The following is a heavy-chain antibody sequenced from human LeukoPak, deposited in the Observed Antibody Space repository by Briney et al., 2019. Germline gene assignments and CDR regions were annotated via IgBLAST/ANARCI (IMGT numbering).Heavy chain of an antibody. J-gene: IGHJ5*02. CDR1: GFPFINYG. D-gene: IGHD2-8*01. V-gene: IGHV3-48*02. CDR3: ARMGLCYTYDNLFDP. CDR2: ISSSSSLI. Sequence: PGGSLRPSCGACGFPFINYGMDWVRQAPGKGLEWISYISSSSSLIYYADSVKGRFTISRDNAKNSLYLQMNSLRDEDRAVDYYARMGLCYTYDNLFDPWGQGTLVTVSS.